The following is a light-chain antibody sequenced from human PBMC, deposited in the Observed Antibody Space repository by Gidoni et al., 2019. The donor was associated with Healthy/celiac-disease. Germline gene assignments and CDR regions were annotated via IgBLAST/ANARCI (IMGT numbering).Light chain of an antibody. V-gene: IGKV1-5*03. Sequence: DIQMTPSPPTPSASVGDRVTITCRASQSISSWLAWYQQKPRKAPKLLIYKASSLGSGGPSRFSGSGSATEFTITISSLQDDDFATYYCQQYNSYWTFGQGTKVEIK. CDR2: KAS. CDR3: QQYNSYWT. J-gene: IGKJ1*01. CDR1: QSISSW.